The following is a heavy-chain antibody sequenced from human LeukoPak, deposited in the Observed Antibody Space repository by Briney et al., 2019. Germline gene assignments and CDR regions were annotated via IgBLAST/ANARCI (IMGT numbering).Heavy chain of an antibody. D-gene: IGHD2-2*01. J-gene: IGHJ6*02. CDR2: IIPILGIA. Sequence: ASVKVSCKASGGTFSSYAISWVRQAPGQGLEWMGRIIPILGIANYAQKFQGRVTITADKSTSTAYMELSSLRSEDTAVYYCARANAPLRVPAATVYYYYGMDVWGQGTTVTVSS. CDR1: GGTFSSYA. V-gene: IGHV1-69*04. CDR3: ARANAPLRVPAATVYYYYGMDV.